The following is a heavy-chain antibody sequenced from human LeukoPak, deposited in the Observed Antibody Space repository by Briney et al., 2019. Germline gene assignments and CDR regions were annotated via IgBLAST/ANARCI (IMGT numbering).Heavy chain of an antibody. J-gene: IGHJ4*02. CDR3: ARVKGEGAHFDY. V-gene: IGHV3-74*01. Sequence: PGGSLRLSCVASGFAFRNYWMYWVRQGPGKGLVWLSRINPDGSTTTYADSVKGRSTISRDNANRMLSLHINSLRVEDSAFYHCARVKGEGAHFDYWGQGTLVTVSS. CDR2: INPDGSTT. CDR1: GFAFRNYW. D-gene: IGHD1-26*01.